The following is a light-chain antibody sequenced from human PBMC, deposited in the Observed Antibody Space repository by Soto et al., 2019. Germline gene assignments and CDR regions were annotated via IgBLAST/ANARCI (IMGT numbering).Light chain of an antibody. Sequence: DIQMTQSPSSLSPSVGDRVTITCRASQGISNYLAWYQQKPGKVPKLLIYAASTLQSGVPSRFSGSGSGTDFTLTISSLQPEDVATYYCQKYNSAPPGTFGQGTRLEIK. CDR1: QGISNY. CDR2: AAS. CDR3: QKYNSAPPGT. J-gene: IGKJ5*01. V-gene: IGKV1-27*01.